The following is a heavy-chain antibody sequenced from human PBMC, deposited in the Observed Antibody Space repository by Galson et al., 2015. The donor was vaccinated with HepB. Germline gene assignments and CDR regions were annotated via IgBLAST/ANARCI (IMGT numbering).Heavy chain of an antibody. J-gene: IGHJ1*01. V-gene: IGHV3-30*18. D-gene: IGHD4-17*01. CDR1: GFTFSSYG. CDR2: ISYDGSNK. Sequence: SLRLSCAASGFTFSSYGMHWVRQAPGKGLEWVAVISYDGSNKYYADSVKGRFTISRDNSKNTLYLQMNSLRAEDTAVYYCAKDYHYGDYAEYFQHWGQGILVTVSS. CDR3: AKDYHYGDYAEYFQH.